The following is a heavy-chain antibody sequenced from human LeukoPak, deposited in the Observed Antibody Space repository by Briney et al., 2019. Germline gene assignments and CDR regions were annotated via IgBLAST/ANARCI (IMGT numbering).Heavy chain of an antibody. V-gene: IGHV4-34*01. CDR3: VRGKRGYYYGSAYWFDY. CDR1: GGSFSGYY. CDR2: INHSGST. J-gene: IGHJ4*02. D-gene: IGHD3-10*01. Sequence: SETLSLTCAVYGGSFSGYYWSWIRQPPGKGLEWIGEINHSGSTNCNPSLKSRVTISVDTSKNQFSLKLSSVTAADTAVYYCVRGKRGYYYGSAYWFDYWGQGTLVTVSS.